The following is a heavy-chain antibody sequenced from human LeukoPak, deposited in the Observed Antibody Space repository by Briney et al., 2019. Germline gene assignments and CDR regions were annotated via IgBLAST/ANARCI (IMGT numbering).Heavy chain of an antibody. CDR3: ATTTVVTRYHGDAFDI. Sequence: ASVKVSCKVSGYTLTELSMHWVRQAPGKGLEWMGGFDPEDGETIYAQKFQGRVTMTEDTSTDTAYMELSSLRSEDTAVYYCATTTVVTRYHGDAFDIWGQGTMVTVSS. J-gene: IGHJ3*02. V-gene: IGHV1-24*01. CDR1: GYTLTELS. CDR2: FDPEDGET. D-gene: IGHD4-23*01.